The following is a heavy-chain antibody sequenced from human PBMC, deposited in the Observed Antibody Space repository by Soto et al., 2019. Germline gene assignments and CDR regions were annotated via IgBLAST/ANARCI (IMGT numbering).Heavy chain of an antibody. D-gene: IGHD3-3*01. Sequence: SETLSLTCVVYGGSFSGYYWSWIRQPPGKGLEWIGEINHSGSTNYNPSLKSRVTISVDTSKNQFSLKLSSVTAADTAVYYCARALVLRSYYYYYYMDVWGKGTTVTVSS. V-gene: IGHV4-34*01. CDR1: GGSFSGYY. CDR2: INHSGST. CDR3: ARALVLRSYYYYYYMDV. J-gene: IGHJ6*03.